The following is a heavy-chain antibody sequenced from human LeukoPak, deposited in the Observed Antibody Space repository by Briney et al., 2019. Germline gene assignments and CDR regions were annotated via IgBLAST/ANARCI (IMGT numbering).Heavy chain of an antibody. CDR3: ARVPLEAMIVKY. V-gene: IGHV4-34*01. J-gene: IGHJ4*02. CDR2: INHSGST. CDR1: GGSFSGYY. Sequence: SETLSLTCAVYGGSFSGYYWSWIRQPPGKGLEWIGEINHSGSTNYNPSLKSRVTISVDTSKNQFSLKLSSVTAADTAVYYCARVPLEAMIVKYWGQGTLVTVSS. D-gene: IGHD3-22*01.